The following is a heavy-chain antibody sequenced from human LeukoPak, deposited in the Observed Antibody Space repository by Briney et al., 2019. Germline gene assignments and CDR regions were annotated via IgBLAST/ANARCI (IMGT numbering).Heavy chain of an antibody. CDR1: GDSFNSYY. CDR2: IYYSGST. J-gene: IGHJ4*02. V-gene: IGHV4-59*01. CDR3: ARGARYFDY. Sequence: SETLSLTCSVSGDSFNSYYWSWIRQPPGKGLEWIGYIYYSGSTNYNPSLKSRVTISVDTSKNQFSLKLSSATAADTTVYYCARGARYFDYWGQGTLVTVSS.